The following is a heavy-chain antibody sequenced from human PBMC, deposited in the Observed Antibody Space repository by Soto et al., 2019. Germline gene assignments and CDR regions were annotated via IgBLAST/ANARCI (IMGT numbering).Heavy chain of an antibody. V-gene: IGHV4-34*01. D-gene: IGHD1-26*01. CDR2: INHSGST. CDR3: ARDRSGSNPGPSDY. J-gene: IGHJ4*02. CDR1: GGSFSGYY. Sequence: SETLSLTCAVYGGSFSGYYWSWIRQPPGKGLEWIGEINHSGSTNYNLSLKSRVTISVDTSKNQFSLKLSSVTAADTAVYYCARDRSGSNPGPSDYWGQGTLVTVSS.